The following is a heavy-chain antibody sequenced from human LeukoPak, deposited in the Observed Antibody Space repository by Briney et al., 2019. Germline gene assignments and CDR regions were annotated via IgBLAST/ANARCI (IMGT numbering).Heavy chain of an antibody. CDR1: GGSISSGGYY. CDR3: AVTISSTSCYYIGY. CDR2: IYYSGSN. J-gene: IGHJ4*02. Sequence: SETLSLTCTVSGGSISSGGYYWSWIRQHPGKGLEWIGYIYYSGSNYYNPSLKSRVTISVDTAKNQFSLKLSSVTAAGTAVYYCAVTISSTSCYYIGYWGQGTLDSVSS. V-gene: IGHV4-31*03. D-gene: IGHD2-2*01.